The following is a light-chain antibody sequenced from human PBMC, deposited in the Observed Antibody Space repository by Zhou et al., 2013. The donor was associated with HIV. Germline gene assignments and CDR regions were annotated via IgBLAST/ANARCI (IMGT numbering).Light chain of an antibody. Sequence: DIQMTQSPSSLSASVGDRVTITCRASQDISNYLAWYQQKPGKVPKLLIHVASTLQSGVPSRFSGSRSGTDFTLTISSLQPEDVATYYCQQYDNLPLTFGGGTKVEIK. CDR2: VAS. CDR3: QQYDNLPLT. V-gene: IGKV1-27*01. J-gene: IGKJ4*01. CDR1: QDISNY.